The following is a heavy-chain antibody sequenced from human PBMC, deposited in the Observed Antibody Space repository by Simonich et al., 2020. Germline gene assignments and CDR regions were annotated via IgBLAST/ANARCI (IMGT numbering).Heavy chain of an antibody. CDR3: ARDRAARYYYYYYMDV. J-gene: IGHJ6*03. D-gene: IGHD6-6*01. CDR2: INPNMGGT. Sequence: QVQLVQSGAEVKKPGASVKVSCKASGYTFTGYYMHWVRQAPGQGLGWMGWINPNMGGTNYAREFQGRVTMTRDTAISTAYMELSRLRSDDTAVDYCARDRAARYYYYYYMDVWGKGTTVTVSS. CDR1: GYTFTGYY. V-gene: IGHV1-2*02.